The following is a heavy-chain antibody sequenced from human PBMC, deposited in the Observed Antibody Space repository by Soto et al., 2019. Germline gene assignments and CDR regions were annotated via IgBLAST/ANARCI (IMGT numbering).Heavy chain of an antibody. CDR2: ISYDGSNK. Sequence: QGQLVESGGGVVQPGRSLRLSCAASAFTLSSHGMHWVRQAPGKGLEWVAVISYDGSNKYYADSVRGRFTISRDNSKNTLCLQMNSLRREDTAIYYCARGAEYQLLDRDYFYGMDVWGQGTTVSVSS. J-gene: IGHJ6*02. CDR1: AFTLSSHG. CDR3: ARGAEYQLLDRDYFYGMDV. V-gene: IGHV3-30*03.